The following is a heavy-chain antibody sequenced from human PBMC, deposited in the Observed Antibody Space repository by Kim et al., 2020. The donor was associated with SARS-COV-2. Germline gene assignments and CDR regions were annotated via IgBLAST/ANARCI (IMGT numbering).Heavy chain of an antibody. CDR3: ARVLVPRDGMDV. CDR2: T. Sequence: TSNADSVRGRFPISRDNSRNALYLQMNGLGADETAVYYCARVLVPRDGMDVWGQGTTVTVSS. D-gene: IGHD1-26*01. J-gene: IGHJ6*02. V-gene: IGHV3-23*01.